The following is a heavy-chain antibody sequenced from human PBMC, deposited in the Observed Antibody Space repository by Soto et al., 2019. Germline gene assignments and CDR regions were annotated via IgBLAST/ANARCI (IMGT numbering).Heavy chain of an antibody. CDR1: GFTFSSYG. Sequence: GGSLRLSCAASGFTFSSYGMHWVRQAPGKGLEWVAVISYDGSNKYYADSVKGRFTISRDNSKNTLYLQMNSLRAEDTAVYYCAKGDYDFWSNMEFDYWGQGTLVTVSS. D-gene: IGHD3-3*01. CDR2: ISYDGSNK. V-gene: IGHV3-30*18. CDR3: AKGDYDFWSNMEFDY. J-gene: IGHJ4*02.